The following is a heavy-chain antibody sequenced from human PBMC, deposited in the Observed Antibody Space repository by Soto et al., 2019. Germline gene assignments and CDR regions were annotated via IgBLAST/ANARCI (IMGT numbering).Heavy chain of an antibody. Sequence: HVQLQQCGAGLLKPSETLSLTCAVYGGSFRGYYWSWIRQPPGKGLEWIGAINHSGSTNYNPSLKSRVTISVDTSKNQFSLKLSSVTAADTAVYYCARKGVGDTIDYWGQGTLVTVSS. CDR2: INHSGST. CDR3: ARKGVGDTIDY. V-gene: IGHV4-34*01. D-gene: IGHD1-26*01. CDR1: GGSFRGYY. J-gene: IGHJ4*02.